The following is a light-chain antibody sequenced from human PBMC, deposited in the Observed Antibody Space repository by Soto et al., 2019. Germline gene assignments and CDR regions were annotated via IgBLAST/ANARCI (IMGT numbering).Light chain of an antibody. CDR1: QSVLRPPNERR. CDR2: WAS. J-gene: IGKJ2*01. V-gene: IGKV4-1*01. CDR3: QQSFHAPDT. Sequence: DIVMTQSPASLTVSLGERATINCKSSQSVLRPPNERRNWYQQKPGQPPKLLIYWASTRESGVPDRFSGRGSGTDFTLTISSPQAEDVAGYYCQQSFHAPDTFGQATKLEIK.